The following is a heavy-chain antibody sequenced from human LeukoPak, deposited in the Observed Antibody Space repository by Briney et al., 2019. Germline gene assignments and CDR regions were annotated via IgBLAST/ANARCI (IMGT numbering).Heavy chain of an antibody. CDR2: IYPGDSDT. CDR1: GYSFTNYW. Sequence: GKSLKISCKGSGYSFTNYWIGWVRQMPGKGLEWMGIIYPGDSDTRYSPSFQGQVTISADKSISTAYLQWSSLKASDTAMYYCARQGYSSSWYQNWFDPWGQGTLVTVSS. D-gene: IGHD6-13*01. CDR3: ARQGYSSSWYQNWFDP. V-gene: IGHV5-51*01. J-gene: IGHJ5*02.